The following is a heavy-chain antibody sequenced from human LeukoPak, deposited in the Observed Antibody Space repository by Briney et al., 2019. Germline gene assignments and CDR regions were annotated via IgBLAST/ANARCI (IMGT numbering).Heavy chain of an antibody. CDR3: AAEVTTDAFDI. J-gene: IGHJ3*02. CDR2: INPNSGGT. Sequence: EASVKVSCKASGYTFTGYYMHWVRQAPGQGLEWMGRINPNSGGTNSAQKFQGRVTMTRDTSISTAYMELGRLRSDDTAVYYCAAEVTTDAFDIWGQGTMVTVSS. D-gene: IGHD2-21*02. CDR1: GYTFTGYY. V-gene: IGHV1-2*06.